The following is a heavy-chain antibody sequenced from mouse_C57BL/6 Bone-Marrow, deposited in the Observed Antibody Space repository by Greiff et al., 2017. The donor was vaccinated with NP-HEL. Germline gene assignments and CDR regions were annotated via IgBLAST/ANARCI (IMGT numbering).Heavy chain of an antibody. CDR2: ISGGGGNT. J-gene: IGHJ3*01. V-gene: IGHV5-9*01. Sequence: DVMLVESGGGLVKPGGSLKLSCAASGFTFSSYTMSWVRQTPEKRLEWVATISGGGGNTYYPDSVKGRFTISRDNAKNTLYLQMSSLRSEDTALYYCARLAGLRRGAWFAYWGQGTLVTVSA. CDR1: GFTFSSYT. CDR3: ARLAGLRRGAWFAY. D-gene: IGHD2-4*01.